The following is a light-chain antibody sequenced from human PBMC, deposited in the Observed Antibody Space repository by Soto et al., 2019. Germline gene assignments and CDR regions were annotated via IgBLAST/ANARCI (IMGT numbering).Light chain of an antibody. J-gene: IGKJ1*01. CDR2: DAS. CDR3: QQYGDSPQT. Sequence: ETVLTQSPGTLSLSPGERATLSCRAGQSVSSSSLAWYQQKPGQAPRLLIYDASSRATGIPDRFSGSGSGTDFTLTISRLEPEDFAVYYCQQYGDSPQTFGQGTKVDIK. CDR1: QSVSSSS. V-gene: IGKV3-20*01.